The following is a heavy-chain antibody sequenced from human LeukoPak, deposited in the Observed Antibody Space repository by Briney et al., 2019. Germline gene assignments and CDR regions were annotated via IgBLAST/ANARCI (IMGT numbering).Heavy chain of an antibody. CDR3: ARLTTVTRSYYYYYMDV. Sequence: SETLSLTCAVSGGSFSGHYWGWIRHPPRKGLEWVGEIHHSGSTPYNPSPKSRVTISVDTSKNEFSLKLSSVTAADTAVFYCARLTTVTRSYYYYYMDVWGKGTTVTVSS. D-gene: IGHD4-17*01. CDR2: IHHSGST. V-gene: IGHV4-34*01. J-gene: IGHJ6*03. CDR1: GGSFSGHY.